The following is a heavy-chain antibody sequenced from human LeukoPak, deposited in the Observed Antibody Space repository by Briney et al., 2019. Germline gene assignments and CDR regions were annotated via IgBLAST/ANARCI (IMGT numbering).Heavy chain of an antibody. CDR2: IYHSGST. CDR3: ARGDGAWAFDI. CDR1: GYSISSGYY. D-gene: IGHD4-17*01. J-gene: IGHJ3*02. Sequence: TSETLSLTCTVSGYSISSGYYWGWIRQPPGKGLEWIGSIYHSGSTYYNPSLKSRVTISVDTSKNQFSLKLSSVTAADSAVYYCARGDGAWAFDIWGQGTMVTVSS. V-gene: IGHV4-38-2*02.